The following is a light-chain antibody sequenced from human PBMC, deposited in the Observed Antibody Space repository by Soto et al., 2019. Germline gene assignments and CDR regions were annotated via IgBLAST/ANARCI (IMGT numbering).Light chain of an antibody. J-gene: IGKJ1*01. CDR2: DAS. Sequence: EIVMTQSPATLSVSPGERASLSCRASQSVRSNLAWYQQKPGQAPRLLIYDASSRATGIPARLSGSGSGTEFTLTISRLEPEDFALYYCQQYSSTFWTLGQGTKVDIK. V-gene: IGKV3-15*01. CDR3: QQYSSTFWT. CDR1: QSVRSN.